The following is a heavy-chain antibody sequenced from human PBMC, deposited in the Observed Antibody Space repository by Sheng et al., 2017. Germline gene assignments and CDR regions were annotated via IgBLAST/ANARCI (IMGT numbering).Heavy chain of an antibody. CDR1: GFSFTTYT. Sequence: EVQLVESGGGLVKPGGSLRLSCAASGFSFTTYTMNWVRQAPGKGLEWVSSISNINTYIYYGDSVKGRFTISRDNTKKSLYLQMNSLKAEDTAVYYCARVTGSWNDGSIDYWGQGTLVTVSS. CDR2: ISNINTYI. J-gene: IGHJ4*02. D-gene: IGHD1-1*01. V-gene: IGHV3-21*02. CDR3: ARVTGSWNDGSIDY.